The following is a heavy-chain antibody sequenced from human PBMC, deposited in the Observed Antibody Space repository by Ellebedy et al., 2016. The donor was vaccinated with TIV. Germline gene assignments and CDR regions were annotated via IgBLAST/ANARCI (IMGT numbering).Heavy chain of an antibody. CDR3: AKDRFSSAWYGGYFDY. V-gene: IGHV3-23*01. Sequence: GESLKISCAASGFTFSSYAMSWVRQAPGKGLEWVSAISGSGDSPHYADSVKGRFTISRDTSMNTLYLKMNSLRAEDTAVYYCAKDRFSSAWYGGYFDYWGQGTLVTVSS. D-gene: IGHD6-19*01. CDR1: GFTFSSYA. J-gene: IGHJ4*02. CDR2: ISGSGDSP.